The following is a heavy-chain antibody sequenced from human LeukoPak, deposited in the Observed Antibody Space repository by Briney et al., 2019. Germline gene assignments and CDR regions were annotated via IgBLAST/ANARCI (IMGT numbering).Heavy chain of an antibody. V-gene: IGHV3-30-3*01. CDR2: ISYDGSNK. CDR1: GFTFSSYA. Sequence: GGSLRLSCAASGFTFSSYAVHWVRPAPGKGLEWVAVISYDGSNKYYADSVKGRFTISRDNSKNTLYLQMNSLRAEDTAVYYCARDLSTSSGDYYAMDVWGQGTTVTVSS. CDR3: ARDLSTSSGDYYAMDV. J-gene: IGHJ6*02. D-gene: IGHD6-19*01.